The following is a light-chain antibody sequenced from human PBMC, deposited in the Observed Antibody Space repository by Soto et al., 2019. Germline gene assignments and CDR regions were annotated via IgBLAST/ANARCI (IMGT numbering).Light chain of an antibody. CDR3: QQYGSSPWT. CDR2: GAS. Sequence: EIVLTQSPGTLSLSPGERATLSCRASQSVSSNYLAWYQQNPGQAPRLLIYGASSRATGIPDRFSGSGSGTDFTLTISRLEPEDFAVYYCQQYGSSPWTFGQGTKLEIK. J-gene: IGKJ2*01. CDR1: QSVSSNY. V-gene: IGKV3-20*01.